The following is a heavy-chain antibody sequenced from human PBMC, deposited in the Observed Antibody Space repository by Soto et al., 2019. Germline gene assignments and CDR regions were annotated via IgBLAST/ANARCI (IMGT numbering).Heavy chain of an antibody. D-gene: IGHD2-15*01. J-gene: IGHJ4*02. CDR2: ILPRLGLT. V-gene: IGHV1-69*09. Sequence: QVQLVQSGAEVKKPGSSVKVSCKASGGTFGNYGISWVRQAPGQGLEWMGGILPRLGLTKSAQGFQGRVTFIADNSTNTAYMELSSLRPEDTAVFYCARDRYSDDGGIFYESADWGQGTLVTVSS. CDR3: ARDRYSDDGGIFYESAD. CDR1: GGTFGNYG.